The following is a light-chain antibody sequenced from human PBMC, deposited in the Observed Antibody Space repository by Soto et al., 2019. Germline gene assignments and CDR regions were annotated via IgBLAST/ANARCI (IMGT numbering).Light chain of an antibody. Sequence: QSVLTQPPSVSGAPGQRVTISCTGSSSNIGAGYDVRWYQQLPGTAPKLLIYGNSNRLSGVPDRFSGSKSGTSASLAITVLQAEDEADYYCQSYDSSLSGWVFGGGTKPTVL. J-gene: IGLJ3*02. CDR3: QSYDSSLSGWV. CDR2: GNS. CDR1: SSNIGAGYD. V-gene: IGLV1-40*01.